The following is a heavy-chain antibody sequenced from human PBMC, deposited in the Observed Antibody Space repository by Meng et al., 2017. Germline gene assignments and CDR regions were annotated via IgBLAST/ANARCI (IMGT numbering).Heavy chain of an antibody. Sequence: KISCKGSGYSFTSYWIGWVRQMPGKGLEWMGGIIPIFGTANYAQKFQGRVTITTDESTSTAYMELSSLRSEDTAAYYCARTPEYSSSSFIHYYYYYGMDVWGQGTTVTVSS. CDR2: IIPIFGTA. V-gene: IGHV1-69*05. D-gene: IGHD6-6*01. J-gene: IGHJ6*02. CDR3: ARTPEYSSSSFIHYYYYYGMDV. CDR1: GYSFTSYW.